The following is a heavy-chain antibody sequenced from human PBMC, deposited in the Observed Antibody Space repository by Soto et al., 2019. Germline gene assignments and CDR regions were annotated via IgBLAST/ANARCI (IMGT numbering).Heavy chain of an antibody. CDR2: VYYRGRI. CDR3: VSQRTTVPTQAYFDY. V-gene: IGHV4-39*01. CDR1: GCSFTNISCY. Sequence: SETLSSSCTVSGCSFTNISCYWGWIRHSPGKGLECIGSVYYRGRIYSKSSVKSRVTISVDTSKNRFSLSLNSVTASDTAVYFCVSQRTTVPTQAYFDYWGPGALVTVSS. J-gene: IGHJ4*02. D-gene: IGHD4-17*01.